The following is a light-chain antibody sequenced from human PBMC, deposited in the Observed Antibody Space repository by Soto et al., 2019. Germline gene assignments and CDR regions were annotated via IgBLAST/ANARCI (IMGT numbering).Light chain of an antibody. CDR2: LGS. Sequence: DIVMTQSPLSLPVTPGEPASISCRSSQNLLYSNGYNYLDWYLQKPGQSPQLLIYLGSNRSSGVPDRFRGSGSGPDFTMKIKRVEGEDVGIYYCMQGIQTPPYTFGQGTRLEIK. CDR3: MQGIQTPPYT. V-gene: IGKV2-28*01. CDR1: QNLLYSNGYNY. J-gene: IGKJ5*01.